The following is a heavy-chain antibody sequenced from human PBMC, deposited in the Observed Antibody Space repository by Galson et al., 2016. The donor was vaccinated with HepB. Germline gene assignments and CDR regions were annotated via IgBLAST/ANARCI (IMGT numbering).Heavy chain of an antibody. CDR1: GYIFTRYG. V-gene: IGHV1-18*01. CDR3: ARVEGYCSGGSCYVGRYLGMDV. Sequence: SVKVSCKASGYIFTRYGISWVRQAPGQGLEWMGWISTYSGNTNYAQKFQGRVTMTTDTSTNTAYMELRSLRSDDTAMYYCARVEGYCSGGSCYVGRYLGMDVWGQGTLLTVSS. CDR2: ISTYSGNT. J-gene: IGHJ4*02. D-gene: IGHD2-15*01.